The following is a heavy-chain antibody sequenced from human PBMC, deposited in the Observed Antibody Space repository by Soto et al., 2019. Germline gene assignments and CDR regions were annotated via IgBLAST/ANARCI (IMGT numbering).Heavy chain of an antibody. J-gene: IGHJ4*02. V-gene: IGHV3-15*07. CDR1: GFTFINVW. CDR2: IKSKTDGGTT. Sequence: GRSLRLSYAASGFTFINVWVSWVSQAPRKGLEWVGRIKSKTDGGTTDYAAPVKGRFTISRDDSKNTLYLQMNSLKTEDTVVYYGTAELQVVIIPVDYWGQGTLVIGSS. CDR3: TAELQVVIIPVDY. D-gene: IGHD3-3*01.